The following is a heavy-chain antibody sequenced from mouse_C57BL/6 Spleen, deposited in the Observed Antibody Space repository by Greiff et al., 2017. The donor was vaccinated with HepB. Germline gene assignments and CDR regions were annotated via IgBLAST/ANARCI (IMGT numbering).Heavy chain of an antibody. D-gene: IGHD2-4*01. CDR1: GFTFSDYG. CDR2: ISSGSSTI. Sequence: EVMLVESGGGLVKPGGSLKLSCAASGFTFSDYGMHWVRQAPEKGLEWVAYISSGSSTIYYADTVKGRFTISRDNAKNTLFLQMTSLRSEDTAMYYCARTLRYYAMDYWGKGTSVTVSS. CDR3: ARTLRYYAMDY. V-gene: IGHV5-17*01. J-gene: IGHJ4*01.